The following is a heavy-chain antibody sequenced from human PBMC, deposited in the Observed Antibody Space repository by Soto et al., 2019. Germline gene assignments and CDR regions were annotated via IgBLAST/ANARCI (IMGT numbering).Heavy chain of an antibody. CDR1: GGSISSSSYY. V-gene: IGHV4-39*01. CDR2: IYYSGST. J-gene: IGHJ6*03. Sequence: ASETLSLTCTVSGGSISSSSYYWGWIRQPPGKGLEWIGSIYYSGSTYYNPSLKSRVTISVDTSKNQFSLKLSSVTAADTAVYYCAIAARRTLLVDYMDVWGKGTTVTVSS. CDR3: AIAARRTLLVDYMDV. D-gene: IGHD6-6*01.